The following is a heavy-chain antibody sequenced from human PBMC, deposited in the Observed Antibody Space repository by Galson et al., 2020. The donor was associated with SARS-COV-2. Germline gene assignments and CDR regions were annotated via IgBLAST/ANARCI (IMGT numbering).Heavy chain of an antibody. CDR3: ARSDDNNRVGY. Sequence: ASVTVSCKASGYTFTAYYMHWVRQAPGEGLEWMGWINPNSGGALYAQKFQGRVTLTTDTSVSTAYMEMSSLRPDDTAVDYCARSDDNNRVGYGGRGTLVTVSS. CDR1: GYTFTAYY. J-gene: IGHJ4*02. CDR2: INPNSGGA. V-gene: IGHV1-2*02. D-gene: IGHD2-2*03.